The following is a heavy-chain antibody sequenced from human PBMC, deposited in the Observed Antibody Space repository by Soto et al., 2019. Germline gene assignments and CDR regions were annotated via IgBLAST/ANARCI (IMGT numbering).Heavy chain of an antibody. CDR2: IYYSGST. V-gene: IGHV4-59*01. Sequence: QVQLQESGPGLVKPSETLSLTCTVTGGSISSYYWSWIRQPPGKGLEWIGYIYYSGSTNYNPSLKSRVTISVDTSKNQFSLKLSSVTAADTAVYYCARGHSGYDSPFDYWGQGTLVTVSS. J-gene: IGHJ4*02. D-gene: IGHD5-12*01. CDR3: ARGHSGYDSPFDY. CDR1: GGSISSYY.